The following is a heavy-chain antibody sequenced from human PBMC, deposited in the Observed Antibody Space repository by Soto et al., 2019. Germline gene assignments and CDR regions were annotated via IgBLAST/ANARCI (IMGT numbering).Heavy chain of an antibody. J-gene: IGHJ4*02. CDR2: INGRGNYK. CDR3: AREDGVVGATSAFDY. Sequence: GVLRLSCAASGFTLTTYTMNWVRQAPGMGLEWVSSINGRGNYKYYTDSVEGRFTISRDNAQNSLYLQMNSLRAEDTAVYYCAREDGVVGATSAFDYWGQGTLVTVSS. CDR1: GFTLTTYT. D-gene: IGHD1-26*01. V-gene: IGHV3-21*01.